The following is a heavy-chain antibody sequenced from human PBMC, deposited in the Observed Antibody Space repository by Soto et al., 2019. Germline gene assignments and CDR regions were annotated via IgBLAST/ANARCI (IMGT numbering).Heavy chain of an antibody. Sequence: SETLSLTCAVYGGSFSGYYWSWIRQPPGKGLEWIGEINHSGSTNYNPSLKSRVTISVDTSKNQFSLKLSSVTAADTAVYYCARMRYSLEYYFDYRGQGTLVTVSS. D-gene: IGHD5-18*01. CDR3: ARMRYSLEYYFDY. CDR1: GGSFSGYY. J-gene: IGHJ4*02. V-gene: IGHV4-34*01. CDR2: INHSGST.